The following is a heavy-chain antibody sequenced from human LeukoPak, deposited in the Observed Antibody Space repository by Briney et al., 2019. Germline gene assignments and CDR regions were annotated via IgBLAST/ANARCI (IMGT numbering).Heavy chain of an antibody. CDR3: AKDANDFWSGYADY. J-gene: IGHJ4*02. CDR2: ISWNSGSI. Sequence: GGSLRLSCAASGFTFDDNAMHSFRQAPGKGLEWVSGISWNSGSIGYADSVKGRFTISRDNAKNSLYPQMNSLRAEDMALYYCAKDANDFWSGYADYWGQGTLVTVSS. V-gene: IGHV3-9*03. D-gene: IGHD3-3*01. CDR1: GFTFDDNA.